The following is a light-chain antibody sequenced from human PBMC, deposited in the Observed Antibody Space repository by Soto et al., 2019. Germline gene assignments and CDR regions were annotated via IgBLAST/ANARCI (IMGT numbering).Light chain of an antibody. CDR2: AAS. CDR1: QSISSY. V-gene: IGKV1-39*01. Sequence: DIQMTQSPSSLSASVGDRVTITCRASQSISSYLNWYQQKPGKAPELVIYAASSLQSGVPSRVSGSGSWTDFTLTISSLQPDDFATYYCQQSYSTPLTFGQGTKVEIK. J-gene: IGKJ1*01. CDR3: QQSYSTPLT.